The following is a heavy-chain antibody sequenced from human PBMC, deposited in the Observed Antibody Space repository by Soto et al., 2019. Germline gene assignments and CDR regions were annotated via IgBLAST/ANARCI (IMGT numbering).Heavy chain of an antibody. Sequence: QITLKESGPTLVKPTQTLTLTCTLSGLSLTTGGVAVAWIRQPPGKALECLALIYWNDDKRYSPVLQRRLTITKYTSRHQVVLTMTDVDPEDTATYYCVHNHLSPSAASSYVTDVWGQGTTVTVTS. J-gene: IGHJ6*02. CDR2: IYWNDDK. D-gene: IGHD6-6*01. V-gene: IGHV2-5*01. CDR1: GLSLTTGGVA. CDR3: VHNHLSPSAASSYVTDV.